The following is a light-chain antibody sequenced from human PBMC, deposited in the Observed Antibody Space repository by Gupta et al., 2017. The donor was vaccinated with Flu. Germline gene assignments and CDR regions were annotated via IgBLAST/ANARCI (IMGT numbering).Light chain of an antibody. CDR2: DDD. J-gene: IGLJ2*01. Sequence: SYVLTQPPSVAVAPGQTARITCEEDNIGSKSVHWYQQKPGQDPVLVVYDDDDRPSGIPERFSGSNSGTKDTLTLGRVEDGDEAEYVCQVWAGTGDQFVVFGGGTKLTVL. CDR3: QVWAGTGDQFVV. CDR1: NIGSKS. V-gene: IGLV3-21*02.